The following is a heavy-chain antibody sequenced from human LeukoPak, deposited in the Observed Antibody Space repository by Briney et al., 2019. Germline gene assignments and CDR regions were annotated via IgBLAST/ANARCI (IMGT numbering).Heavy chain of an antibody. D-gene: IGHD2-2*01. CDR2: INPNSGGT. CDR1: GYTFTGYY. V-gene: IGHV1-2*02. J-gene: IGHJ4*02. CDR3: ARGAHCSSTSCYVEDSNLDD. Sequence: ASVKVSCKASGYTFTGYYMHWVRLAPGQGLEWMGWINPNSGGTNYAQMFQGRVTMTRDTSISTAYMELSRLRSDDTAVYYCARGAHCSSTSCYVEDSNLDDWGQGTLVTVSS.